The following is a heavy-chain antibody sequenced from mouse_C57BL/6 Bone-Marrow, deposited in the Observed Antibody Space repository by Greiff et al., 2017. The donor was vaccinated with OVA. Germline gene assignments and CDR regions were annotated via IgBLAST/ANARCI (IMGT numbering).Heavy chain of an antibody. CDR2: ISSGGSYT. CDR1: GFTFSSYG. V-gene: IGHV5-6*01. CDR3: ARQGYDYEGAWFAY. Sequence: EVKLVESGGDLVKPGGSLKLSCAASGFTFSSYGMSWVRQTPDKRLEWVATISSGGSYTYYPDSVKGRFTISRDNAKQTLYLQMSSLKSEDTSMYSCARQGYDYEGAWFAYWGQGTLVTVSA. J-gene: IGHJ3*01. D-gene: IGHD2-4*01.